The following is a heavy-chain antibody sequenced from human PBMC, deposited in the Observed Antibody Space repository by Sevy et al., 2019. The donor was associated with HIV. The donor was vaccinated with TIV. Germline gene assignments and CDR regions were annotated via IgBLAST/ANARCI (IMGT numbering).Heavy chain of an antibody. D-gene: IGHD3-3*01. CDR1: GFTFSSYW. Sequence: GGSLRLSCAASGFTFSSYWMSWVRQAPGKGLEWVANIKQDGSEKYYVDSVKGRFTISRDNAQNSLYLQMNSLRAEDTAVYYCASVGGDYYDFWSGYYNIPDYWGQGTLVTVSS. V-gene: IGHV3-7*01. CDR2: IKQDGSEK. J-gene: IGHJ4*02. CDR3: ASVGGDYYDFWSGYYNIPDY.